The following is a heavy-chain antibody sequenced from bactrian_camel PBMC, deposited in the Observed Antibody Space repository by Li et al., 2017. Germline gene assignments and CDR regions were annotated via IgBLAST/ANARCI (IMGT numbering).Heavy chain of an antibody. CDR2: IQGDGRT. J-gene: IGHJ4*01. D-gene: IGHD7*01. Sequence: DVQLVESGEGSVQAGGSLRLTCIASGFTVDVSDVSWYRQAPGSACELASSIQGDGRTYYVDSVKGRFTISQEGGQNTFYLQMNSLKVEDSAVYYCAPDERIMHGGGLTSSAGRRQRAAAQKCGLCTFVLGQGTQVTVS. CDR1: GFTVDVSD. V-gene: IGHV3-1*01.